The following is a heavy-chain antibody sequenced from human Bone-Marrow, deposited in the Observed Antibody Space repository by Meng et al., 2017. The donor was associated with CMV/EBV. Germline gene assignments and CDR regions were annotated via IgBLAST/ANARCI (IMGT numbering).Heavy chain of an antibody. Sequence: GESLKISCAVSGFSVSSYFMTWVRQAPGKGLEYVSFIRSDDSTNYAKTVQGRFTISRDNSKNTVFLLMNGLRAEDTALYYCARACRQVNNCYLDYWGQGPLVTVSS. V-gene: IGHV3-53*01. CDR3: ARACRQVNNCYLDY. CDR1: GFSVSSYF. CDR2: IRSDDST. J-gene: IGHJ4*02. D-gene: IGHD1-1*01.